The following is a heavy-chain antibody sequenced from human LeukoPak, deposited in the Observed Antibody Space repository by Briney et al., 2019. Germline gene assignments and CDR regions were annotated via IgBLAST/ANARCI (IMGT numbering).Heavy chain of an antibody. CDR2: ISSSSSTI. V-gene: IGHV3-48*04. CDR3: AICSGGSCYPATLDY. J-gene: IGHJ4*02. Sequence: GGSLRLSCAASGFTFSSYSVNWVRQAPGKGLEWVSYISSSSSTIYYADSVKGRFTISRDNAKNSLYLQMNSLRAEDTAVYYCAICSGGSCYPATLDYWGQGTLVTVSS. D-gene: IGHD2-15*01. CDR1: GFTFSSYS.